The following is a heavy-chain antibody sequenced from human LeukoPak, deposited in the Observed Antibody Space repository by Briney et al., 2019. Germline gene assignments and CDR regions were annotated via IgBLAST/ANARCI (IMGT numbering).Heavy chain of an antibody. CDR3: ARSPSSGYEVDY. J-gene: IGHJ4*02. D-gene: IGHD6-25*01. Sequence: AETLSLTCTVSGGSISSYYWSWIRQPAGKGLEWIGRIYTSGSTNYTPSIKSRVPMSVDTSKNQFSLKLSSVTAADTAVYYCARSPSSGYEVDYWGQGTLVTVSS. CDR2: IYTSGST. V-gene: IGHV4-4*07. CDR1: GGSISSYY.